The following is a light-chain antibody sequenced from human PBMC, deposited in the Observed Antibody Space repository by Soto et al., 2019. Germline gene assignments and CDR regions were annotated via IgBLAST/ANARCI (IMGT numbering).Light chain of an antibody. Sequence: DIQMPQSPSSLSASVGDRVTITCRASQSISSYLNWYQQKPGKAPKLLIYAASSLQSGVPSRFSGSGSGTEFTLTISSLQPEDFATYYCQQSYSTPPENTFGQGTKLEIK. CDR3: QQSYSTPPENT. J-gene: IGKJ2*01. CDR1: QSISSY. CDR2: AAS. V-gene: IGKV1-39*01.